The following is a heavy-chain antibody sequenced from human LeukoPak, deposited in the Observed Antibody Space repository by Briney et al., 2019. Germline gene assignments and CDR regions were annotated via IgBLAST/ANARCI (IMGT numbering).Heavy chain of an antibody. D-gene: IGHD2-21*01. J-gene: IGHJ6*02. CDR1: GFTFSNAW. CDR2: IKSKAYGGPI. CDR3: TTDYGSSISSYYYYGMDV. V-gene: IGHV3-15*07. Sequence: GGSLRLSCAASGFTFSNAWMNWVRQAPGKGLEWVGRIKSKAYGGPIDYAAPVKGRYTISRDDSKNTLYLQMNSLKTEDTAVYYCTTDYGSSISSYYYYGMDVWGQGTTVTVSS.